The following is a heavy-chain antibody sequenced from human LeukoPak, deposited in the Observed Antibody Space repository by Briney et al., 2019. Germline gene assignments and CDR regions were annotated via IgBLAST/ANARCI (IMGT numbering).Heavy chain of an antibody. CDR3: ASNRFLGEFDP. CDR2: IYYSGST. CDR1: GGSISSSSYY. J-gene: IGHJ5*02. D-gene: IGHD3-10*01. Sequence: SETLSFTCTVSGGSISSSSYYWGRIRQPPGKGLERIGSIYYSGSTYYNPSLKSRVTISVDTSKNQFSLKLSSVTAAETAVYYCASNRFLGEFDPWGQGTLVTVSS. V-gene: IGHV4-39*01.